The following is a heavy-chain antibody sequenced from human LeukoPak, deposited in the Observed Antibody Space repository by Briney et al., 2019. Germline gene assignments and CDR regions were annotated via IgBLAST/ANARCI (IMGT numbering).Heavy chain of an antibody. D-gene: IGHD6-13*01. CDR1: GGSISNSNW. Sequence: PSETLSLTCAVSGGSISNSNWWSWVRPPPGKGLEWIGEIYQSGSTNYSPSLKSRVTISVDKSKNQFSLKLSSVTAADAAVYYCARHWGQQLVFDYWGQGTLVTVSS. V-gene: IGHV4-4*02. J-gene: IGHJ4*02. CDR2: IYQSGST. CDR3: ARHWGQQLVFDY.